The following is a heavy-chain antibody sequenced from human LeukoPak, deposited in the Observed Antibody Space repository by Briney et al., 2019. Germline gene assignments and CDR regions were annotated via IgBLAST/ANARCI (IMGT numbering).Heavy chain of an antibody. CDR1: GFTFSNYE. D-gene: IGHD6-19*01. Sequence: TGGSLRLSCAASGFTFSNYEMNWVRQAPGKGLEWVSYISSSGSTIYYAGSVKGRFTISRDNAKNSLYLQMNSLRAEDTAVYYCARIGGWSFDYWGQGTLVTVSS. V-gene: IGHV3-48*03. CDR2: ISSSGSTI. CDR3: ARIGGWSFDY. J-gene: IGHJ4*02.